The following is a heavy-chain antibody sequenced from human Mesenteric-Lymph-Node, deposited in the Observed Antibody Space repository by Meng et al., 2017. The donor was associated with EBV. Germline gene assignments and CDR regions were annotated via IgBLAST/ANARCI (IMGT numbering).Heavy chain of an antibody. CDR1: GYRFNTYG. V-gene: IGHV1-18*01. Sequence: QVQLVQSGAEVKKPGASVKVSCKASGYRFNTYGISWVRQAPGQGLEWMGWISADNGNTIFAQKFQGRVTMTADSSTSTAYMEVTSLTSDETAVYYCASGNSGINFDYWGQGTLVTVFS. J-gene: IGHJ4*02. CDR2: ISADNGNT. D-gene: IGHD4-23*01. CDR3: ASGNSGINFDY.